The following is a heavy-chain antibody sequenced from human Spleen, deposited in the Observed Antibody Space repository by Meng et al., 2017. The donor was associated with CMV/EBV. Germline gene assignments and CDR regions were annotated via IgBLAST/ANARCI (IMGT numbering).Heavy chain of an antibody. CDR3: ARARVRLLAPDY. D-gene: IGHD2-15*01. J-gene: IGHJ4*02. CDR2: ISYDGGDK. CDR1: GGSFSGYY. V-gene: IGHV3-30*14. Sequence: LSLTCAVYGGSFSGYYWSWVRRTPGKGLEWLAAISYDGGDKYYADSVNGRFTISRDTSKNTLYLQMNSLTVEDTAVYYCARARVRLLAPDYWGQGTLVTVSS.